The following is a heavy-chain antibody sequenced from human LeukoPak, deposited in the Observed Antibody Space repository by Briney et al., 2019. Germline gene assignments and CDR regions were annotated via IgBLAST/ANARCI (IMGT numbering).Heavy chain of an antibody. CDR1: RYTFTSYY. CDR3: ARDLYTIAADGTGFGAFDI. Sequence: ASVKVSCKASRYTFTSYYMHWVRQAPGQGLAWMGIINPSGGSTSYAQKLQGRVTMTRDMSTSTVYMELGSLRSEDTAVYYCARDLYTIAADGTGFGAFDIWGKGTMVTVSS. CDR2: INPSGGST. J-gene: IGHJ3*02. V-gene: IGHV1-46*01. D-gene: IGHD6-13*01.